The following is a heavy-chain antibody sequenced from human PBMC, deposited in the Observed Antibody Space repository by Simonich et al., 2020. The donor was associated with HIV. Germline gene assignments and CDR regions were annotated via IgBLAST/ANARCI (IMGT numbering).Heavy chain of an antibody. CDR2: IYHSGDT. D-gene: IGHD6-13*01. Sequence: QVQLQESGPGLVKPSETLSLTCAVSGYFISSGYYWGWIRQPPGKGLEWIGSIYHSGDTYYTPSLKSRVTISVDMSKNQFSLKLSSVTAADTAVYYCARALGHYSTTWYWDYWGQGTLVTVSS. J-gene: IGHJ4*02. CDR3: ARALGHYSTTWYWDY. CDR1: GYFISSGYY. V-gene: IGHV4-38-2*01.